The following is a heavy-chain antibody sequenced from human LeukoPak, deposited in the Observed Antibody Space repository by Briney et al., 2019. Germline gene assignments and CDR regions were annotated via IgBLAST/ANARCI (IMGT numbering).Heavy chain of an antibody. CDR1: GYTLTELS. CDR3: AKDRSTYYYDSSGYYPDAFDI. J-gene: IGHJ3*02. D-gene: IGHD3-22*01. Sequence: GASVKVSCKVSGYTLTELSMHWVRQAPGKGLEWMGGFDPEDGETIYAQKFQGRVTMTEDTSTDTAYMELSSLRSEDTAVYYCAKDRSTYYYDSSGYYPDAFDIWGQGTMVTVSS. CDR2: FDPEDGET. V-gene: IGHV1-24*01.